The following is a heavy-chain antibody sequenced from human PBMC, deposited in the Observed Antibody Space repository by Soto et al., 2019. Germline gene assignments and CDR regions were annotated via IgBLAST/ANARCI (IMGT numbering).Heavy chain of an antibody. CDR1: GCSISSSSYY. CDR3: ARAVTAMVFYYYGMDV. V-gene: IGHV4-30-4*01. J-gene: IGHJ6*02. CDR2: IYYSGST. D-gene: IGHD5-18*01. Sequence: SETLSLTCTVSGCSISSSSYYWSWIRQPPGKGLEWIGYIYYSGSTYYNPSLKSRVTISVDTSKNQFSLKLSSVTAADTAVYYCARAVTAMVFYYYGMDVWGQGTTVTVSS.